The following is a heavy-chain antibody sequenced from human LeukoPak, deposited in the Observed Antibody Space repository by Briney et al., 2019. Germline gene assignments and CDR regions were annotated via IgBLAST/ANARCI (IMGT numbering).Heavy chain of an antibody. Sequence: GGSLRLSCAASGFTFNGYWMYWVRQAPGKGLVGVSRINIDGSSTTYADSVKGRFTISRDNAKNSLYLQMNSLRAEDTAVYYCARDRGSSGYLGWGQGTMVIVSS. CDR1: GFTFNGYW. V-gene: IGHV3-74*01. CDR2: INIDGSST. CDR3: ARDRGSSGYLG. J-gene: IGHJ3*01. D-gene: IGHD3-22*01.